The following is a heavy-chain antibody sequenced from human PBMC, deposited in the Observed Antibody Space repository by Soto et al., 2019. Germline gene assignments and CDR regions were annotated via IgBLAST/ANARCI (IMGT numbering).Heavy chain of an antibody. CDR2: IIPIFGTA. Sequence: QVQLVQSGAEVKKPGSSVKVSCKAPGGTFSSYAISWVRQAPGQGLEWMGGIIPIFGTANYAQKFQGRVTITADESTSTAYMELSSLRAEDTAVYYCARGYDFWSGYYTVTTYYYYYGMDVWGQGTTDTVSS. J-gene: IGHJ6*02. CDR1: GGTFSSYA. V-gene: IGHV1-69*01. CDR3: ARGYDFWSGYYTVTTYYYYYGMDV. D-gene: IGHD3-3*01.